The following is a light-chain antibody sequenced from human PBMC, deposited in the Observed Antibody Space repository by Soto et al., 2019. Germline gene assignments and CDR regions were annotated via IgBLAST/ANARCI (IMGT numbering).Light chain of an antibody. CDR2: AAS. CDR1: QGISSY. J-gene: IGKJ5*01. Sequence: IQLTQSPSSLSASLGDRVTITCRASQGISSYLAWYQQKPGKAPKLLIYAASTLQSGVPSRFSGSGSGTDFTLTISSLQPEDFATYYCQQTYMTPITFGQGTRLEIK. CDR3: QQTYMTPIT. V-gene: IGKV1-39*01.